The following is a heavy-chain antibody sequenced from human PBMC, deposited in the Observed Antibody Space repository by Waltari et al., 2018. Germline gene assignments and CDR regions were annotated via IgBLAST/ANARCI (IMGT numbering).Heavy chain of an antibody. CDR1: GFSFTAYY. CDR2: ISSSGSTI. Sequence: QVQLVESGGGLVKPGGSLRLSCAASGFSFTAYYLSWIRQAPGKGLEWVSYISSSGSTIYYADSVKGRFTISRDNAKNSLYLQMNSLRAEDTAVYYCANVDTATGYYFDYWGQGTLVTVSS. V-gene: IGHV3-11*01. CDR3: ANVDTATGYYFDY. J-gene: IGHJ4*02. D-gene: IGHD5-18*01.